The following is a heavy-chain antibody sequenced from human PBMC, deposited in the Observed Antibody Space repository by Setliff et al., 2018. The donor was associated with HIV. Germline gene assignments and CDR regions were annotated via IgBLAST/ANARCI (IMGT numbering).Heavy chain of an antibody. Sequence: PGGSLRLSCAASGFTFSSYAMSWVRQAPGKGLGWASAISSSGGSTYYADSVKGRFTISRDNSKNMLYLQMSSLRAEDTAVYYCAKFHSYPAHYFFDSWGQGTLVTVSS. J-gene: IGHJ4*02. CDR3: AKFHSYPAHYFFDS. V-gene: IGHV3-23*01. CDR1: GFTFSSYA. CDR2: ISSSGGST. D-gene: IGHD2-15*01.